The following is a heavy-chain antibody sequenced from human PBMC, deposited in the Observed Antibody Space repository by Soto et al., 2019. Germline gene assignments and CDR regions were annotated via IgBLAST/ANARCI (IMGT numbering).Heavy chain of an antibody. CDR1: GFTFSSYA. D-gene: IGHD6-19*01. Sequence: GGSLRLSCAASGFTFSSYAMSWVRQAPGKGLEWVSAISGSGGSTYYADSVKGRFTISRDNSKNTLYLQMNSLRAEDTAVYYCAKDLRGKQWLANPDAFDIWGQGTMVTVSS. V-gene: IGHV3-23*01. J-gene: IGHJ3*02. CDR3: AKDLRGKQWLANPDAFDI. CDR2: ISGSGGST.